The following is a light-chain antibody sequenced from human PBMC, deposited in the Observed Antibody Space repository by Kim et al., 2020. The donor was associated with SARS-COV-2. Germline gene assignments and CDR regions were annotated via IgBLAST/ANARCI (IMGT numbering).Light chain of an antibody. J-gene: IGLJ3*02. CDR1: SLRSNY. V-gene: IGLV3-19*01. Sequence: SSELTQDPAVSVALGQTVRITCQGDSLRSNYASWYQQKPGQAPVLVIYGKNNRPSGIPDRLSGSSSGNTASLTITGAQAEDEADYYCNSRDSSAFHWVFGGGTQLTVL. CDR3: NSRDSSAFHWV. CDR2: GKN.